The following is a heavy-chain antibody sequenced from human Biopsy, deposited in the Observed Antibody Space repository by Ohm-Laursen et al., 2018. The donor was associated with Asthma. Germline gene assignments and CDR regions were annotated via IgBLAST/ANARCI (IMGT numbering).Heavy chain of an antibody. CDR2: IMTVFGTT. D-gene: IGHD4-17*01. CDR1: GGTFSNFA. Sequence: SVKVSCKAPGGTFSNFAISWVRQAPGQGLEWLGGIMTVFGTTNYAQKFQGRVTLTADESTSTAYMELSSLRSEDTAVYFCARDYDGDYVQRHLPLAYWGQGTLVTVSS. V-gene: IGHV1-69*13. J-gene: IGHJ4*02. CDR3: ARDYDGDYVQRHLPLAY.